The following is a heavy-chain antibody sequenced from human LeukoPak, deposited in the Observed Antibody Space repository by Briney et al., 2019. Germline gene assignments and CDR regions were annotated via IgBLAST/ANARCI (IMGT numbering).Heavy chain of an antibody. V-gene: IGHV3-23*01. Sequence: PGGFLRLSCTASGFIFNNFGLMWVRQAPGKGLEWVSGISSGGSTYYADSVKGRFTISRDNSKNTLYLQMNSLRAEDTAVYYCASPSRYCSSTSCFAEYFQLWGQGTLVTVSS. CDR2: ISSGGST. CDR1: GFIFNNFG. D-gene: IGHD2-2*01. J-gene: IGHJ1*01. CDR3: ASPSRYCSSTSCFAEYFQL.